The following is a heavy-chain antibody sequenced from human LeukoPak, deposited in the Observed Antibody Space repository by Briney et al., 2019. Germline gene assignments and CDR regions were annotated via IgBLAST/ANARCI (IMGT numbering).Heavy chain of an antibody. CDR3: ARDFLQGTRGNTGGSFDY. Sequence: SETLSLTCTVSGGSISSYYWSWIRQPPGKGLEWIGYIYYSGSTYYNPSLKSRVTMSVDTSKNEFSLKLTSVTAADTAVYYCARDFLQGTRGNTGGSFDYWGQGTLVTVSS. CDR1: GGSISSYY. CDR2: IYYSGST. D-gene: IGHD3-16*01. J-gene: IGHJ4*02. V-gene: IGHV4-59*12.